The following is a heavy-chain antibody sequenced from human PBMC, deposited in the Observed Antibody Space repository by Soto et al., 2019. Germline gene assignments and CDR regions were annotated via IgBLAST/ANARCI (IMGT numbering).Heavy chain of an antibody. V-gene: IGHV3-11*01. CDR3: ARDRGAYCGGDCSPVGQNAFDI. J-gene: IGHJ3*02. D-gene: IGHD2-21*02. CDR2: ISSSGSTI. CDR1: GFTFSDYY. Sequence: QVQLVESGGGLVKPGGSLRLSCAASGFTFSDYYMSWIRQAPGKGLEWVSYISSSGSTIYYADSVKGRFTISRDNAKNSLYLQINSLRAEDTAVYYCARDRGAYCGGDCSPVGQNAFDIWGQGTMVTVSS.